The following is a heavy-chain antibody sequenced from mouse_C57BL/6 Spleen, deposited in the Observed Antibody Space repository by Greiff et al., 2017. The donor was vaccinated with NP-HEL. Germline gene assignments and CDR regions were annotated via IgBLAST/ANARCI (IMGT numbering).Heavy chain of an antibody. CDR3: ALYDGYYNYAMDY. V-gene: IGHV1-82*01. Sequence: QVQLQQSGPELVKPGASVKISCKASGYAFSSSWMNWVKQRPGKGLEWIGRIYPGDGDTNYNGKFKGKATLTADKSSSTAYMQLSSLTSEDSAVYFCALYDGYYNYAMDYWDQGTSVTVSS. CDR2: IYPGDGDT. D-gene: IGHD2-3*01. CDR1: GYAFSSSW. J-gene: IGHJ4*01.